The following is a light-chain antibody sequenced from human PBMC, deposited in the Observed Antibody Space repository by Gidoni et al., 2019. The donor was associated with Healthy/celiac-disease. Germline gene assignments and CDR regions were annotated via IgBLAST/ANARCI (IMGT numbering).Light chain of an antibody. CDR3: AAWDDSLSGVV. CDR1: SSNIGSNY. V-gene: IGLV1-47*01. CDR2: RNN. J-gene: IGLJ2*01. Sequence: RTPGTRVTISCSGSSSNIGSNYVYWYQQLPGTAPKLLIYRNNQRPSGVPDRFSGSKSGTSASLAISGLRSEDEADYYCAAWDDSLSGVVFGGGTKLTVL.